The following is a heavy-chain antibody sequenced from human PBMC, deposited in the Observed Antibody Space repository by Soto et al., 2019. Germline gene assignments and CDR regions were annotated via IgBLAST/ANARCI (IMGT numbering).Heavy chain of an antibody. CDR2: IYSGGTT. CDR1: GFTVSSTNY. CDR3: HGYGY. J-gene: IGHJ4*02. Sequence: EVQVVESGGGLIQPVGYLRLYCVVSGFTVSSTNYMSWVRQARGKGLEWVSVIYSGGTTFYADSVKGRFTNSRDNSKNTLYLQMNSLRAEDTAVYYCHGYGYWGQGTLVSVSS. V-gene: IGHV3-53*01. D-gene: IGHD5-12*01.